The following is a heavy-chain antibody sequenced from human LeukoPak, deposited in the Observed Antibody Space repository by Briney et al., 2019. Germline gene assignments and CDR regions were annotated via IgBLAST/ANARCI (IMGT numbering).Heavy chain of an antibody. J-gene: IGHJ6*03. V-gene: IGHV5-51*01. CDR1: GYSFTSYW. CDR3: ARRNEDCSSTSCHANPYYYYYMDV. CDR2: IYPGDSDT. D-gene: IGHD2-2*01. Sequence: GESLKISCKGSGYSFTSYWICWVRQMPGKGLEWMGIIYPGDSDTRYSPSFQGQVTISADKSISTAYLQWSSLKASDPAMYYCARRNEDCSSTSCHANPYYYYYMDVWGKGTTVTVSS.